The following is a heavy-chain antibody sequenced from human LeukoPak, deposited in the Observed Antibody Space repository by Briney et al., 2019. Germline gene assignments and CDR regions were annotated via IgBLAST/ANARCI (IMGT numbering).Heavy chain of an antibody. Sequence: GESLQISCQGSGSSFTSYWISWVRQMPGKGLEWMGRIDPSDSYTNYSPSFQGHVTISADKSISTAYLQWSSLKASDTAMYYCARHEYCSGGSCRQDYWGQGTLVTVSS. J-gene: IGHJ4*02. CDR1: GSSFTSYW. CDR2: IDPSDSYT. D-gene: IGHD2-15*01. V-gene: IGHV5-10-1*01. CDR3: ARHEYCSGGSCRQDY.